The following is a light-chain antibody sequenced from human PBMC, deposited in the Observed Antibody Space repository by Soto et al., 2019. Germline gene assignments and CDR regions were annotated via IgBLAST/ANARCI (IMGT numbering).Light chain of an antibody. CDR2: GAS. J-gene: IGKJ3*01. CDR3: QHYDNLPPFT. CDR1: QDIRKY. Sequence: DIHMTQSPSSLSASVGDRVTITCQASQDIRKYLNWYQQKPGRAPRLLIYGASNLETGVPSRFSGSGYGTYFTFTISSLQPEDIATYYCQHYDNLPPFTFGPGTKVAIK. V-gene: IGKV1-33*01.